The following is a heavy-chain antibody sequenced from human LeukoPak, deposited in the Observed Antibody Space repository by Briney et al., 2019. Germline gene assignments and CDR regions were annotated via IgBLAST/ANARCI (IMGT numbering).Heavy chain of an antibody. Sequence: PGGSLRLSCAASGFTFADYGMSWVRQVPGKGLEWVSGINWNGASTRYEDSVKGRFTISRDNANNSLYLQMNSLRAEDTALYRCARDRLRLGELSFRWFDPWGQGILVTVSS. CDR1: GFTFADYG. CDR2: INWNGAST. D-gene: IGHD3-16*02. CDR3: ARDRLRLGELSFRWFDP. J-gene: IGHJ5*02. V-gene: IGHV3-20*01.